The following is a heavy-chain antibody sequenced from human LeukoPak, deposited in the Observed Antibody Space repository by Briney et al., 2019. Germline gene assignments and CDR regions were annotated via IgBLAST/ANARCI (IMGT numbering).Heavy chain of an antibody. CDR2: IRSKANSYAT. CDR3: TREVGQWLVHVGLAYYYYMDV. Sequence: GGSLRLSCAASGFTFSGSAMHWVRQASEKGLEWVGRIRSKANSYATAYAASVKGRLTISRDDSKNTAYLQMNSLKTEDTAVYYCTREVGQWLVHVGLAYYYYMDVWGKGTTVTVSS. V-gene: IGHV3-73*01. J-gene: IGHJ6*03. D-gene: IGHD6-19*01. CDR1: GFTFSGSA.